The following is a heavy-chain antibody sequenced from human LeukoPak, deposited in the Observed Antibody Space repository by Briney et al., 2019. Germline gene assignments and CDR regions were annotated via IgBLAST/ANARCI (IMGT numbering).Heavy chain of an antibody. V-gene: IGHV3-30*04. D-gene: IGHD5-18*01. CDR2: ISYDGSNK. CDR3: ARDRGDTAMEYYFDY. J-gene: IGHJ4*02. Sequence: GRSLRLSCAASGFTFSSYAMHWVRQAPGKGLEWVAVISYDGSNKYYADSVKGRFTISRDNSENTLYLQMNSLRAEDTAVYYCARDRGDTAMEYYFDYWGQGTLVTVSS. CDR1: GFTFSSYA.